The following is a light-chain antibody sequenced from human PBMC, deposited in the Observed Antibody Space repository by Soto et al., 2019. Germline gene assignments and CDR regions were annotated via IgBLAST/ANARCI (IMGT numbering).Light chain of an antibody. J-gene: IGKJ1*01. Sequence: DIQMTQSPSSLSASVGDRVTITCRASQSIDTYLNWYQRKPGKAPNVLIYAASTLQSGVPTRFSGSGSGTDFTLTISSLQPEDFATDYCQQSYSVPRTFGLGTKVEIK. CDR1: QSIDTY. CDR3: QQSYSVPRT. V-gene: IGKV1-39*01. CDR2: AAS.